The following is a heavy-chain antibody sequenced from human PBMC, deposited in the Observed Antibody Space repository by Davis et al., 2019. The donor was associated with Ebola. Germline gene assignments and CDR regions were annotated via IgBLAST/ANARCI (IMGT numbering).Heavy chain of an antibody. CDR1: GDSISSGSFY. V-gene: IGHV4-61*09. J-gene: IGHJ2*01. Sequence: SETLSLTCSVSGDSISSGSFYWSWIRQPAGKGLEWIGHIYTRGSTNYNPSLKSRVAISVDTSKNQFSLELTSVTAADPAVYYCARDVGDWYFDLWGRGTLVTVSS. D-gene: IGHD3-16*01. CDR2: IYTRGST. CDR3: ARDVGDWYFDL.